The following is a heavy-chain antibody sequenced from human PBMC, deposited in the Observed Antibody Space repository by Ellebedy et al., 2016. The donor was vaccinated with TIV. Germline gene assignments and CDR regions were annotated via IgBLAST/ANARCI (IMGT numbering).Heavy chain of an antibody. CDR3: ARDGACGGDCYGDNY. V-gene: IGHV1-2*02. Sequence: AASVKVSCKASGYTFTGSYIHWVRQAPGQGLEWMGWINPKNGGTNYAQKFQGRVTMTRDTSISTAYMELSWLRSDETAVYYCARDGACGGDCYGDNYWGQGSLVTVSS. CDR1: GYTFTGSY. J-gene: IGHJ4*02. CDR2: INPKNGGT. D-gene: IGHD2-21*02.